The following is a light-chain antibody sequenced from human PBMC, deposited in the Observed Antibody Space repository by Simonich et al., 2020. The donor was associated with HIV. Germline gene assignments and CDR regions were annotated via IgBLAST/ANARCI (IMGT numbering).Light chain of an antibody. CDR3: QQYGRSPPIT. V-gene: IGKV3-20*01. CDR2: DAS. J-gene: IGKJ5*01. Sequence: EIVLTQSPGTLSLSPGERATLSCRASQSVSSSYLAWYQQKPGPAPRLLIYDASSRAPGIPDRCSGIGSGTDFTLTISRLEPEDFAVYYCQQYGRSPPITFGQGTRLEIK. CDR1: QSVSSSY.